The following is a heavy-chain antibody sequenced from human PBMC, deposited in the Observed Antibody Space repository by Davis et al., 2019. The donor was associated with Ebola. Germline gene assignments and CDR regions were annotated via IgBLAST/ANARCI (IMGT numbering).Heavy chain of an antibody. CDR3: ARGPTRYYFDY. V-gene: IGHV4-59*01. CDR2: IYHTGRT. J-gene: IGHJ4*02. D-gene: IGHD4-17*01. CDR1: GGSISGYS. Sequence: MPSETLSLTCTVSGGSISGYSWSWIRQPPGKGLEWIGYIYHTGRTNYNPSLKSRVTISLETSKSQFSLKLSSVTAADTAVYYCARGPTRYYFDYWGQGTLVTVSS.